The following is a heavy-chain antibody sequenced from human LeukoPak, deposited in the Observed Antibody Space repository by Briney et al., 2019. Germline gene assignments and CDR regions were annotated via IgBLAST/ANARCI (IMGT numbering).Heavy chain of an antibody. CDR3: AKGRYSSSSEPADY. CDR1: GFTFSSYA. V-gene: IGHV3-23*01. J-gene: IGHJ4*02. D-gene: IGHD6-6*01. CDR2: ISGSGGST. Sequence: GGSLRLSCAASGFTFSSYAMSWVRQAPGKGLEWVSAISGSGGSTYYADSVKGRFTISRDNSKNTLYLQMNSLRAEDTAVYYCAKGRYSSSSEPADYWGQGTLVTVSS.